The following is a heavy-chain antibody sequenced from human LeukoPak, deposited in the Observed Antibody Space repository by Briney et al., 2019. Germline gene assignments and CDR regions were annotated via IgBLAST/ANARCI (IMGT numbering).Heavy chain of an antibody. Sequence: GRSLRLSCTASGFTFSAYGIHWVRQAPGKGLEWLAVIWYDGTNKYYADSVKGRFTISRDNADDLVYLQMNSLRVEDTAVYYCARGWGEKGRCRGGTCNNPQFDCWGQGILVTVSS. CDR3: ARGWGEKGRCRGGTCNNPQFDC. V-gene: IGHV3-33*01. CDR2: IWYDGTNK. CDR1: GFTFSAYG. D-gene: IGHD2-15*01. J-gene: IGHJ4*02.